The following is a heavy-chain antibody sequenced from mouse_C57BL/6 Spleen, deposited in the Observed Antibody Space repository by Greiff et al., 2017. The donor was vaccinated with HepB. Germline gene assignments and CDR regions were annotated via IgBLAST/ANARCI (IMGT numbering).Heavy chain of an antibody. CDR3: ARALDSSGLYFDY. J-gene: IGHJ2*01. V-gene: IGHV1-59*01. CDR2: IDPSDSYT. CDR1: GYTFTSYW. Sequence: QVQLQQPGAELVRPGTSVKLSCKASGYTFTSYWMHWVKQRPGQGLEWIGVIDPSDSYTNYNQKFKGKATLTVDTSSSTAYMQLSSLTSEDSAVYYCARALDSSGLYFDYCGQGTTLTVSS. D-gene: IGHD3-2*02.